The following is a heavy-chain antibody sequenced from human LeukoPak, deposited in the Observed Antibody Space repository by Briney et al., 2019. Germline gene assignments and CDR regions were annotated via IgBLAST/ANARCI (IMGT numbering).Heavy chain of an antibody. CDR1: GYTFSSYA. V-gene: IGHV3-23*01. J-gene: IGHJ4*02. CDR3: AKGLVVVAATPLYFDY. D-gene: IGHD2-15*01. Sequence: GGSLRLSCAASGYTFSSYAMSWVRQAPGKGLEWVSAISGSGGSTYYADSVKGRFTISRDNSKNTLYLQMNSLRAEDTAVYYCAKGLVVVAATPLYFDYWGQGTLVTVSS. CDR2: ISGSGGST.